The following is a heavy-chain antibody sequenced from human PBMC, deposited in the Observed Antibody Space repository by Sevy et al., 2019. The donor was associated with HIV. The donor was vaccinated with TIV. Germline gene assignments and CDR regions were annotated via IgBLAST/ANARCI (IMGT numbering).Heavy chain of an antibody. J-gene: IGHJ6*02. D-gene: IGHD2-8*01. CDR3: ARDTYCTNGVCYPRGDYYGMDV. Sequence: GGSLRLSCAASGFTFSSYGMHWVRQAPGKGLEWVAVIWYDGSNKYYADSVKGRFTISRDNSKNTLYLQMNSLRAEDTAVYYCARDTYCTNGVCYPRGDYYGMDVWGQGTTVTVSS. CDR1: GFTFSSYG. CDR2: IWYDGSNK. V-gene: IGHV3-33*01.